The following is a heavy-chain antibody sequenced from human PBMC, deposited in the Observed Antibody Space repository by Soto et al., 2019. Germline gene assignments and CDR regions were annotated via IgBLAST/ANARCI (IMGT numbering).Heavy chain of an antibody. D-gene: IGHD3-10*01. CDR2: ISAYNGNT. J-gene: IGHJ6*02. CDR1: GYTFTSYG. Sequence: ASVKVSCKASGYTFTSYGISWVRQAPGQGLEWMGWISAYNGNTNYAQKLQGRVTMTTDTSTSTAYMELRSLRSDDTAVYYCARDSPPFGELHGDYYGMDVWGQGTTVTVSS. V-gene: IGHV1-18*01. CDR3: ARDSPPFGELHGDYYGMDV.